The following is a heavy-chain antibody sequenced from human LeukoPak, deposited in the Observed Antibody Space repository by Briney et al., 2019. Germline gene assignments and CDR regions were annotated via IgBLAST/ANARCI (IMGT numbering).Heavy chain of an antibody. CDR3: ARVVPAAKDWFDP. CDR2: MNPNSGNT. D-gene: IGHD2-2*01. J-gene: IGHJ5*02. Sequence: SVKSSCKASGYTFTSYDINWVRQATGQGLEWMGWMNPNSGNTGYAQKFQGRVTMTRNTSISTAYMGLSSLRSEDTAVYYCARVVPAAKDWFDPWGQGTLVTVSS. CDR1: GYTFTSYD. V-gene: IGHV1-8*01.